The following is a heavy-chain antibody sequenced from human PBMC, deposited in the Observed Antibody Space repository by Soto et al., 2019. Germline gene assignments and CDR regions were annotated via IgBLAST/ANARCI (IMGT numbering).Heavy chain of an antibody. CDR3: GRMRGARGSYYYYYYGRDV. CDR2: INHSGST. V-gene: IGHV4-34*01. Sequence: SETLSLTCAVYGGSFSGYYWSWIRQPPGKGLEWIGEINHSGSTNYNPSLKSRVTISVDTSKNQFSLKLSSVTAADTAVYYCGRMRGARGSYYYYYYGRDVGGQGTRVTVSS. D-gene: IGHD1-26*01. J-gene: IGHJ6*02. CDR1: GGSFSGYY.